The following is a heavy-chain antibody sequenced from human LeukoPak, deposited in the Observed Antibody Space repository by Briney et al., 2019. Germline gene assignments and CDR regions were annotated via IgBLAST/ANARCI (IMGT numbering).Heavy chain of an antibody. D-gene: IGHD6-19*01. V-gene: IGHV4-38-2*02. CDR1: GYSISRDYY. CDR3: AKSAGGQWLIPPGYHFDY. CDR2: LYHSGRT. Sequence: SETLSLTCSVSGYSISRDYYWGWIRQPPGEGLEWIGTLYHSGRTYYNPSLKSRVTISVDTSKNQFSLKLTSVTAADTAVYYCAKSAGGQWLIPPGYHFDYWGLGTLVTVSS. J-gene: IGHJ4*02.